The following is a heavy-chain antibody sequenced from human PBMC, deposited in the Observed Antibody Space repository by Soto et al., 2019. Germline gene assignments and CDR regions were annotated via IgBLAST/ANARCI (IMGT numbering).Heavy chain of an antibody. CDR1: GGSISSSNW. Sequence: QVQLQESGPGLVKPSGTLSLTCAVSGGSISSSNWWSWVRQPPGKGLEWIGEIYHSGSTNYNPSLRTRVTISGDKAQDQFSLRLSSVTAADTAVYYCASVTGGDLGDGMDVWGPGTTVTVSS. D-gene: IGHD2-21*01. CDR2: IYHSGST. CDR3: ASVTGGDLGDGMDV. J-gene: IGHJ6*01. V-gene: IGHV4-4*02.